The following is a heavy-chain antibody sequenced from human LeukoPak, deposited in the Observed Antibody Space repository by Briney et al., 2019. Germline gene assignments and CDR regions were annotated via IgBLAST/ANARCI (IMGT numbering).Heavy chain of an antibody. D-gene: IGHD4-23*01. CDR1: GFTFSSYA. CDR3: ARAWPDYGGNFDY. Sequence: QPGGSLRLSCAASGFTFSSYAMHWVRQAPGKGLEWVAVISYDGSNKYYADSAKGRFTISRDNSKNTLYLQMNSLRAEDTAVYYCARAWPDYGGNFDYWGQGTLVTVSS. CDR2: ISYDGSNK. V-gene: IGHV3-30-3*01. J-gene: IGHJ4*02.